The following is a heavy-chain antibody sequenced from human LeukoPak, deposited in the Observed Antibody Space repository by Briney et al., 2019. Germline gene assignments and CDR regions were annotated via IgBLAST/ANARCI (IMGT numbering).Heavy chain of an antibody. J-gene: IGHJ4*02. CDR3: ARGGYDILTGYSLTYFDY. CDR1: GYTFISYA. V-gene: IGHV1-3*01. Sequence: ASVKVSCKASGYTFISYAMHWVRQAPGQRLEWMGWINADNGNTKYSKKFQGRVTMTRDTCASTAYMELSSLRSEDTAVYYCARGGYDILTGYSLTYFDYWGQGTLVTVSS. CDR2: INADNGNT. D-gene: IGHD3-9*01.